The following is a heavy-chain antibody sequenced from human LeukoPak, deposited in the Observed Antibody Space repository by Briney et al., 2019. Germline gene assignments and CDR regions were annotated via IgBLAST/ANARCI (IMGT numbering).Heavy chain of an antibody. D-gene: IGHD6-13*01. V-gene: IGHV1-2*02. J-gene: IGHJ5*02. Sequence: ASVKVSCKASGYTFTGYYMHWVRQAPGQGLEWMGWINPNSGGTNYAQKFQGRVTMTRDTSISTAYMELSRLRSDDTAVYYWARFEDSSSWENWFDPWGQGTLVTVSS. CDR3: ARFEDSSSWENWFDP. CDR2: INPNSGGT. CDR1: GYTFTGYY.